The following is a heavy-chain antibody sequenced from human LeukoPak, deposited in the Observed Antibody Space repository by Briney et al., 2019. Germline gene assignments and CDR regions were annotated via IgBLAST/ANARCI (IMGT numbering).Heavy chain of an antibody. CDR1: GGTFSSYA. CDR2: IIPIFGTA. J-gene: IGHJ6*03. CDR3: ATHGSSSQLLSSLELHYYMDV. Sequence: SVKVSCKASGGTFSSYAISWVRQAPGQGLEWMGGIIPIFGTANYAQKFQGRVTITTDESTSTAYMELSSLRSEDTAVYYCATHGSSSQLLSSLELHYYMDVWGKGTTVTVSS. D-gene: IGHD6-6*01. V-gene: IGHV1-69*05.